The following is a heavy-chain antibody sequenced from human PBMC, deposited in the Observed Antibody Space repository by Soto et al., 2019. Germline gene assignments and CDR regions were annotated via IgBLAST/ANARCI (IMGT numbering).Heavy chain of an antibody. CDR3: ARVPSPFDFYYAMDV. D-gene: IGHD3-16*01. CDR1: GGPVSGDDLY. CDR2: VYHTGTT. J-gene: IGHJ6*02. V-gene: IGHV4-30-4*02. Sequence: SETLSLTCVVSGGPVSGDDLYWSWIRHLPGKGLEWIANVYHTGTTYYNPSLKSRLTMSLDTSQNQFSLKLNSVTAAHTAVYFCARVPSPFDFYYAMDVWGQGTTVTVSS.